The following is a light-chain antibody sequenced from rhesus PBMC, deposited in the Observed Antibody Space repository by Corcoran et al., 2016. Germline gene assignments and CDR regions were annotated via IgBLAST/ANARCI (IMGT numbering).Light chain of an antibody. CDR3: LQFTSSPLP. V-gene: IGKV1-22*01. J-gene: IGKJ4*01. CDR1: QGISSW. CDR2: EES. Sequence: DIQMTQSPSSLSASVGDKVIITCPASQGISSWLAWYQQKPGKATKLRIYEESTLQSGVPSRFSGSGSGTAFTLSISSLQPDDFATYYFLQFTSSPLPCGGGPKVDLK.